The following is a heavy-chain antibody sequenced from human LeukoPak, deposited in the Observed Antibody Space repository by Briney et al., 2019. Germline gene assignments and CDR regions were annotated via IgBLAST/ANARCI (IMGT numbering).Heavy chain of an antibody. CDR3: ARAYSSTWYGDY. V-gene: IGHV1-18*01. CDR1: GYSFTRYG. D-gene: IGHD6-13*01. CDR2: ISAYNGHT. Sequence: ASVKVSCKASGYSFTRYGFSWVRQAPGHGLEWMGWISAYNGHTNYAQNFQGRVTMTTDTSTSTAYMELRSLRSDDTAVYFCARAYSSTWYGDYWGQGTLVTVSS. J-gene: IGHJ4*02.